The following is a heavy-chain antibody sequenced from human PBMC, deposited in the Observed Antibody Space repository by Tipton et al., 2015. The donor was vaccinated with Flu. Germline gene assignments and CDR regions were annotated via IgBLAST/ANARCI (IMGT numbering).Heavy chain of an antibody. D-gene: IGHD3-3*01. V-gene: IGHV3-21*01. CDR2: ISSSSSYI. J-gene: IGHJ6*02. CDR3: ARDYYDFWSGYYRPAYYYYGMDV. Sequence: CAASGFTFSGYSMNWVRQAPGKGLEWVSSISSSSSYIYYADSVKGRFTISRDNAKNSLYLQMNSLRAEDTAVYYCARDYYDFWSGYYRPAYYYYGMDVWGQGTTVTVSS. CDR1: GFTFSGYS.